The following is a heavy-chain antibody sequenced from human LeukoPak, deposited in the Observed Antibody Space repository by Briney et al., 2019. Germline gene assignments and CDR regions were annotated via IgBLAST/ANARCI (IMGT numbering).Heavy chain of an antibody. CDR1: GFTFSSYE. Sequence: GGSLRLSCAASGFTFSSYEMNWVRQAPGKGLEWVSYISSSGSTIYYADSVKGRFTISRDNAKNSLYLQMNSLRAEDTAVYYGARDNYDSSGYYFDWGQGTLVTVSS. D-gene: IGHD3-22*01. CDR3: ARDNYDSSGYYFD. V-gene: IGHV3-48*03. CDR2: ISSSGSTI. J-gene: IGHJ4*02.